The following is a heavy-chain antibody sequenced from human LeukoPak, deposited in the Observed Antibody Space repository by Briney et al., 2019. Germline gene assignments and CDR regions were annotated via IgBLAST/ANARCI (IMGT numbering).Heavy chain of an antibody. D-gene: IGHD6-19*01. Sequence: PGGSLRPSCAASGFTFRSYAMSWVRQAPGKGLEWVSVISGGGDTTYYADSVQGRFTISRDNSKNMLFLQMNSLRAEDTAVYYCARVTLEAGFNWFDPWGQGTLVTVSS. CDR2: ISGGGDTT. CDR1: GFTFRSYA. CDR3: ARVTLEAGFNWFDP. J-gene: IGHJ5*02. V-gene: IGHV3-23*01.